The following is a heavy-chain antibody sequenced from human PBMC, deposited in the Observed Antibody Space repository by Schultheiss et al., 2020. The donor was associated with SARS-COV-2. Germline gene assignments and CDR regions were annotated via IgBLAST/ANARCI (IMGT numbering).Heavy chain of an antibody. CDR3: ARDLRVRYYGSGSYYRGLDY. D-gene: IGHD3-10*01. CDR1: GFTFSSYA. CDR2: ISYDGSNK. V-gene: IGHV3-30-3*01. Sequence: GGSLRLSCAASGFTFSSYAMHWVRQAPGKGLEWVAVISYDGSNKYYADSVKGRFTISRDNSKNTLYLQMNSLRAEDTAVYYCARDLRVRYYGSGSYYRGLDYWGQGTLVTVSS. J-gene: IGHJ4*02.